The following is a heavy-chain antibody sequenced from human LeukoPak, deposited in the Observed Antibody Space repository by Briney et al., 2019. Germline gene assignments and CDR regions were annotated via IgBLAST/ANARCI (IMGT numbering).Heavy chain of an antibody. CDR2: ISAYNGNT. D-gene: IGHD3-10*01. Sequence: ASVKVSCKASGYTFTSYGISWVRQAPGQGLEWMGWISAYNGNTNYAQKLQGRVTMTTDTSTSTAYMELRSLRSDDTAVYYCARDQTVLWFGELPHWGQGTLVTVSS. J-gene: IGHJ4*02. CDR1: GYTFTSYG. V-gene: IGHV1-18*01. CDR3: ARDQTVLWFGELPH.